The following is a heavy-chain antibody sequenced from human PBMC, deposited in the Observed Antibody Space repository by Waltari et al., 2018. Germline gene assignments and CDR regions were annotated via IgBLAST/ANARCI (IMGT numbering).Heavy chain of an antibody. D-gene: IGHD6-6*01. V-gene: IGHV4-61*02. CDR2: IDPSGIT. Sequence: QVQLKESGPGLVKPSQTMSLTCSVSGGSIHSGTSYSGNWIRQPAGEGLEWIGRIDPSGITKYNPSLESRVTMSIDTSKNQFSLKLSSVTAADTAVYYCAREGREVSSLWGQGTLVTVSS. CDR1: GGSIHSGTSYS. J-gene: IGHJ4*02. CDR3: AREGREVSSL.